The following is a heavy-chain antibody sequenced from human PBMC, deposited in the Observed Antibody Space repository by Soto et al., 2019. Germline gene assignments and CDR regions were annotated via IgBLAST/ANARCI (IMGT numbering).Heavy chain of an antibody. D-gene: IGHD3-16*02. Sequence: QVQLVQSGAEVKKPGSSVKVSCKASGGTFSSYAISWVRQAPGQGLEWMGGIIPIFGTANYAQKIQGRVTITADEYTSTASTELSSLSSEDTAVYYCARGANYDYVWGSYPGNRFDPWGQGTLVTVSS. CDR2: IIPIFGTA. V-gene: IGHV1-69*01. J-gene: IGHJ5*02. CDR1: GGTFSSYA. CDR3: ARGANYDYVWGSYPGNRFDP.